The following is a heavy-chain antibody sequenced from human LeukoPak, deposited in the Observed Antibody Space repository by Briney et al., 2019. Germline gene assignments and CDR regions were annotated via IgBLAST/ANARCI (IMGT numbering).Heavy chain of an antibody. J-gene: IGHJ5*02. V-gene: IGHV4-61*01. CDR3: ARYHSMVRGVITTGRLSWFEP. CDR1: GGSVSSGNYY. CDR2: IYYSGST. D-gene: IGHD3-10*01. Sequence: PSETLSLTCTVSGGSVSSGNYYWSWIRQPPGKGLAWIGYIYYSGSTNYNPSLKSRVTISVDTSKNQFSLKLSSVTAADTAVYYCARYHSMVRGVITTGRLSWFEPWGQGTLVTVSS.